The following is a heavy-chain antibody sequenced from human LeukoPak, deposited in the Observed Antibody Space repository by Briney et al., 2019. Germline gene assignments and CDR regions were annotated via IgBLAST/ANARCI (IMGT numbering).Heavy chain of an antibody. Sequence: ASVKVSCKASGYSFTSYGMHWVRQAPGQGLEWMGIINPSGGSTTYAQNFQGRVTMTGDTSTGAVYMELSSLRSEDTAVYYCARDYYDSSGYYHGGHWGQGTLVTVSS. CDR2: INPSGGST. CDR1: GYSFTSYG. J-gene: IGHJ4*02. D-gene: IGHD3-22*01. V-gene: IGHV1-46*01. CDR3: ARDYYDSSGYYHGGH.